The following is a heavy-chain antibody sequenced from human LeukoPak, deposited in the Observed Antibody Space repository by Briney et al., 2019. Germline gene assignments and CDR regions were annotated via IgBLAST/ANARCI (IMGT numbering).Heavy chain of an antibody. V-gene: IGHV4-61*02. CDR2: IYSSGST. Sequence: SETLSLTCTVSGGSISSGSYYWSWIRQPAGKGLEWIGRIYSSGSTNYNPSLKSRVTISVDTSKNQFSLKLSSVTAADTAVHYCARSYFDYWGQGTLVTVSS. CDR3: ARSYFDY. J-gene: IGHJ4*02. CDR1: GGSISSGSYY.